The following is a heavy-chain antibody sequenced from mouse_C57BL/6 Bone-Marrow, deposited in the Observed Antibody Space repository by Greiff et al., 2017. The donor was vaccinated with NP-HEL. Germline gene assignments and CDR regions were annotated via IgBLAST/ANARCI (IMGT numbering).Heavy chain of an antibody. V-gene: IGHV5-6*01. J-gene: IGHJ3*01. CDR2: ISRGGSYT. CDR3: ATLDSSGYVGFAY. Sequence: EVQLVESGGDLVKPGGSLKLSCAASGFTFSSYGMSWVRQTPDKRLEWVATISRGGSYTYYPDSVKGRFTISRDNAKNTLYLQMSSLKSEDTAMYYCATLDSSGYVGFAYWGQGTLVTVSA. CDR1: GFTFSSYG. D-gene: IGHD3-2*02.